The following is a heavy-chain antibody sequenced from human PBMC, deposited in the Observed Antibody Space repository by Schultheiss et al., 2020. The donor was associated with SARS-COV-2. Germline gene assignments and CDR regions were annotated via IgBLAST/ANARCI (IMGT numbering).Heavy chain of an antibody. J-gene: IGHJ4*02. CDR1: GFTFSVCG. V-gene: IGHV3-21*01. CDR2: ITYSGDDT. CDR3: ARDLDSGSYDY. Sequence: GESLKISCAASGFTFSVCGMTWVRQAPGKGLEWVSTITYSGDDTYYADSLKGRFTISRDNAKNSLYLQMNSLRAEDTAVYYCARDLDSGSYDYWGQGTLVTVSS. D-gene: IGHD1-26*01.